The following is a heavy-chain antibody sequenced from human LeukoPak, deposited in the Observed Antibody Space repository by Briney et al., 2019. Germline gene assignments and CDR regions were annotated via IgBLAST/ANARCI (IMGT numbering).Heavy chain of an antibody. V-gene: IGHV1-8*01. CDR3: ARGIRRYMDV. Sequence: GASVKVSCKTSGYTFTTYAISWVRQAPGQGLEWMGWMNPNSGNTGYAQKFQGRVTITRNTSISTAYMELSSLRSEDTAVYYCARGIRRYMDVWGKGTTVTVSS. CDR1: GYTFTTYA. J-gene: IGHJ6*03. CDR2: MNPNSGNT.